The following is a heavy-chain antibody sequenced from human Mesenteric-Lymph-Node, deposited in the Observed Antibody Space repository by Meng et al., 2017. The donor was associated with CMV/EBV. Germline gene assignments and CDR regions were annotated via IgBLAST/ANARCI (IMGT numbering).Heavy chain of an antibody. J-gene: IGHJ3*01. CDR1: GFTFSSYA. Sequence: GGSLRLSCAASGFTFSSYALTWVRQAPGKGLEWVSVMYAGGSTYYADSVKGRFTISRDNSKNTVYLQMNYLRAEDTARYYCAKEIFGVPRGAFDVWGQGTMVTVSS. V-gene: IGHV3-23*03. CDR3: AKEIFGVPRGAFDV. CDR2: MYAGGST. D-gene: IGHD2-2*01.